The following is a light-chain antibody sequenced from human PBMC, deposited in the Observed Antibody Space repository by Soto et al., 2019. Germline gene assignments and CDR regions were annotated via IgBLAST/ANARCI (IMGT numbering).Light chain of an antibody. CDR1: SSDIGRYNY. J-gene: IGLJ1*01. V-gene: IGLV2-14*01. CDR2: EVN. Sequence: QSALTQPASVSGSPGQSITISCTGTSSDIGRYNYVSWFQHHPGNVPKLVIFEVNYRPSGVSDRFSGSKSGNTASLTITGLQAEDEADYYCTSCITANTRCVFGSGTKLTVL. CDR3: TSCITANTRCV.